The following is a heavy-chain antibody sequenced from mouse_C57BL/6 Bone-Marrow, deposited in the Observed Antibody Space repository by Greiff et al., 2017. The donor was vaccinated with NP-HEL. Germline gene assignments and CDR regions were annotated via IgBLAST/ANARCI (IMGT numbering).Heavy chain of an antibody. CDR1: GFNIKDDY. CDR3: TTGGSSPYAMDY. V-gene: IGHV14-4*01. Sequence: VQLQQSGAELVRPGASVKLSCTVSGFNIKDDYMHWVKQRPEQGLEWIGWIDPENGDTEYASKFQGKATITAETSSNTAYLQLRSLTSEDTAVYYCTTGGSSPYAMDYWGQGTSVTVSS. J-gene: IGHJ4*01. D-gene: IGHD1-1*01. CDR2: IDPENGDT.